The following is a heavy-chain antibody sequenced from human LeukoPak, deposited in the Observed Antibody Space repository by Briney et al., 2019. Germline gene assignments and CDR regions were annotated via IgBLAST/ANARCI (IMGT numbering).Heavy chain of an antibody. CDR1: GGTFRSYA. J-gene: IGHJ4*02. Sequence: GASVKVSCKASGGTFRSYAISWVRQAPGQGLEWMGMIYPRDGSTSYAQKFQGRVTVTRDTSTSTVHMELSGLRSEDTAVYYCARDQEAFDYWGQGTLVTVSS. V-gene: IGHV1-46*01. CDR2: IYPRDGST. CDR3: ARDQEAFDY.